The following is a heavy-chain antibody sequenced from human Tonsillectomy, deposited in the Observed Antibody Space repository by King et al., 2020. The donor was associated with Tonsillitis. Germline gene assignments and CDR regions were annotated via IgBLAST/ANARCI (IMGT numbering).Heavy chain of an antibody. CDR3: AKVGGSGGYYYGLDV. V-gene: IGHV1-2*02. CDR2: INPKRGGT. D-gene: IGHD1-26*01. Sequence: QLVQSGAEVKKPGASVNVSCKASGYTFTGYYMHWVRQAPGQGPEWMGWINPKRGGTNYAQKFQGRVTMTRETSISTVYMELNSLGSDDTAVYYCAKVGGSGGYYYGLDVWGQGTTVTVSS. J-gene: IGHJ6*02. CDR1: GYTFTGYY.